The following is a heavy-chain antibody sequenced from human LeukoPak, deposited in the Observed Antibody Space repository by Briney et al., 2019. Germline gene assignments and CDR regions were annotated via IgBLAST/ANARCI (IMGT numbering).Heavy chain of an antibody. CDR3: ARGYSYLDY. V-gene: IGHV3-7*05. D-gene: IGHD1-26*01. CDR2: VKEDGSER. Sequence: GGSLRLSCGVSGFSLSNYWMTWDRQAPGKGLEWLGSVKEDGSERYHVDSLKGRFTISRDNAKNSLFLQLNSLGAEDTAVYYCARGYSYLDYWGQGALVTVSS. J-gene: IGHJ4*02. CDR1: GFSLSNYW.